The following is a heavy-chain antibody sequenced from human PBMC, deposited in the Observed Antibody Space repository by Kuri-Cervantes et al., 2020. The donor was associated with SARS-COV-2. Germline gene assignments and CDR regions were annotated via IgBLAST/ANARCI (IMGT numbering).Heavy chain of an antibody. V-gene: IGHV3-30-3*01. J-gene: IGHJ1*01. CDR1: GFTFSSYA. D-gene: IGHD6-13*01. CDR2: ISYDGSNN. Sequence: GGSLRLSCAASGFTFSSYAMHWVRQAPGKGLEWVAVISYDGSNNYYADSVKGRFTISRDNSKNALYLQMNSLRAEDTAVYYCARARAAAGTFIEYFQHWGQGTLVTVSS. CDR3: ARARAAAGTFIEYFQH.